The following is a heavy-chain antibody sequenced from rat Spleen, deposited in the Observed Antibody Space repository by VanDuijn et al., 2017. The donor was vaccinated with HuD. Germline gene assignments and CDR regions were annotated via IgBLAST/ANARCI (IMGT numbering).Heavy chain of an antibody. Sequence: EVQLQESGPGLVKPSQSLSLTCSVTGYSITSNYWGWIRKFPGNKMEWIGHISYNGSTSYNPSLKSRISITRDTSKNQFFLQLNSVTTDDTATYYCATFMYTTDYYYDDYWGQGVMVTVSS. CDR2: ISYNGST. V-gene: IGHV3-1*01. CDR1: GYSITSNY. J-gene: IGHJ2*01. D-gene: IGHD1-6*01. CDR3: ATFMYTTDYYYDDY.